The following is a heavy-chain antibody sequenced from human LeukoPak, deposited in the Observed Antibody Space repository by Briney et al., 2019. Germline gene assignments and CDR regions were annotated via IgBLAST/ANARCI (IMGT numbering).Heavy chain of an antibody. D-gene: IGHD6-13*01. CDR2: IKQDGSEK. CDR3: ARYYELAAAGTSWFDP. J-gene: IGHJ5*02. V-gene: IGHV3-7*03. Sequence: GGSLRLSCAASGFTFSSYWMSWVRQAPGKGLEWVANIKQDGSEKYYVDSVKGRFTISRDNAKNSLYLQMNSLRAEDTAVYYCARYYELAAAGTSWFDPWGQGTLVTVSS. CDR1: GFTFSSYW.